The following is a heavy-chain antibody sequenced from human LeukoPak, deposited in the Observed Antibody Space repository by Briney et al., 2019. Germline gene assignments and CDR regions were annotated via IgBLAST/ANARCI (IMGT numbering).Heavy chain of an antibody. V-gene: IGHV1-69*04. CDR2: IVPMVGVT. J-gene: IGHJ6*02. CDR1: GGTFSKNS. CDR3: ARVKAVGVPVAIDAYYSYGMDV. D-gene: IGHD2/OR15-2a*01. Sequence: SGKVSCKASGGTFSKNSISWVRQVPGQGLEWMGRIVPMVGVTAYAQKFQGRITITEDRSTNTAFMELSSLRSEDTAVYFCARVKAVGVPVAIDAYYSYGMDVWGQGTAVTVSS.